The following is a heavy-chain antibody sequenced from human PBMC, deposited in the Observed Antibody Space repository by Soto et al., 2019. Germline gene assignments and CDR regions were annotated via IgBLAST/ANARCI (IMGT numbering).Heavy chain of an antibody. V-gene: IGHV1-2*04. J-gene: IGHJ4*02. Sequence: GASVKVSCKASGYTFTGYYMHWVRQAPGQGLEWIGWINPNSGGTNYVQKFQGWVTFTRDTSISTAYMELCWLRSDDTAVYYCARSTGITGTTINFDYWGQGTLVTVSS. CDR3: ARSTGITGTTINFDY. CDR1: GYTFTGYY. CDR2: INPNSGGT. D-gene: IGHD1-7*01.